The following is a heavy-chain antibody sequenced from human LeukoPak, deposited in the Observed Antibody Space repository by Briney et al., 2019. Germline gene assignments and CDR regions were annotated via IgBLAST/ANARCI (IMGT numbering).Heavy chain of an antibody. CDR2: IGGSGGST. CDR1: GFTFSSYA. Sequence: GGSLRLSCAASGFTFSSYAMSWVRQAPGKGLEWVSAIGGSGGSTYYADSVKGRFTISRDNSKNTLYLQMNSLRAEDTAVYYCAKDPGVLLWFGELSIWGQGTLVTVSS. J-gene: IGHJ4*02. CDR3: AKDPGVLLWFGELSI. D-gene: IGHD3-10*01. V-gene: IGHV3-23*01.